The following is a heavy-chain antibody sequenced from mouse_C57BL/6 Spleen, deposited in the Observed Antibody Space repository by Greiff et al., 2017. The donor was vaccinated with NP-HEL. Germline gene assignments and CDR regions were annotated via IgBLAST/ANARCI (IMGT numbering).Heavy chain of an antibody. J-gene: IGHJ1*03. CDR2: INPNNGGT. D-gene: IGHD3-1*01. V-gene: IGHV1-26*01. Sequence: VQLQQSGPELVKPGASVKISCKASGYTFTDYYMNWVKQSHGKSLEWIGDINPNNGGTSYNQKFKGKATLTVDKSSSTAYMELRSLTSEDSAVYYCARGYGRWYFDVWGTGTTVTVSS. CDR3: ARGYGRWYFDV. CDR1: GYTFTDYY.